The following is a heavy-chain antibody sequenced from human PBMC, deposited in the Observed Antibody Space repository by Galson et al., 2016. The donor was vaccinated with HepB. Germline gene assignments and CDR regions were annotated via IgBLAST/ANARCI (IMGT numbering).Heavy chain of an antibody. CDR3: TRRDSSGFYNAYNLFDP. D-gene: IGHD3-22*01. CDR2: IIPIFGTT. CDR1: GGMYSSYA. Sequence: SVKVSCKASGGMYSSYAISWVRQAPGQGLEWMGGIIPIFGTTYYAQKFQGRVTITGDKSTSTAYMELSSLRSEDTAVYCCTRRDSSGFYNAYNLFDPWGQGTLVTVSS. J-gene: IGHJ5*02. V-gene: IGHV1-69*06.